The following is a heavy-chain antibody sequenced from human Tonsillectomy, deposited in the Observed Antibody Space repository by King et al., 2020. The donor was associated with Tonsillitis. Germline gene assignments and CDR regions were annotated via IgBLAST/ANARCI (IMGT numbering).Heavy chain of an antibody. Sequence: VQLVESGGGLVKPGGSLRLSCAASGFTFSSYSMNWVRQAPGKGLEWVSSISSSSSYIYYADSVKGRFTISRDNAKNSLYLQMNSLRAEDTAVYYCARGLNSDCSGGSCFSYWFFDFWGRGTLVTVSS. CDR1: GFTFSSYS. J-gene: IGHJ2*01. CDR3: ARGLNSDCSGGSCFSYWFFDF. CDR2: ISSSSSYI. D-gene: IGHD2-15*01. V-gene: IGHV3-21*01.